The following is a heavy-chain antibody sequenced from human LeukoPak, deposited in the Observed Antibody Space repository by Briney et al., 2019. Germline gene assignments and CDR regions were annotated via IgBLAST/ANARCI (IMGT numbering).Heavy chain of an antibody. V-gene: IGHV3-74*01. CDR3: AREGLELRRPFDY. Sequence: KSGGSLRLSCAASGFTFSSYWMHWVRQAPGKGLVWVSRINSDGSSTSYADSVKGRFTISRDNAKNTLYLQMNSLRAEDTAVYYCAREGLELRRPFDYWGQGTLVTVSS. CDR1: GFTFSSYW. D-gene: IGHD1-7*01. CDR2: INSDGSST. J-gene: IGHJ4*02.